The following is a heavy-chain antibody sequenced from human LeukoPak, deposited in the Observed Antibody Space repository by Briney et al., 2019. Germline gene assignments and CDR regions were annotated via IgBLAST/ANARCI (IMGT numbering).Heavy chain of an antibody. CDR2: ISSSSSYI. Sequence: GGSLRLSCAAPGFTFSSYSMNWVRQAPGKGLEWVSSISSSSSYIYYADSVKGRFTISRDNAKNSLYLQMNSLRTEDTAVYYCARRYGDSTSPRGMDVWGKGTTVTVSS. V-gene: IGHV3-21*01. J-gene: IGHJ6*04. D-gene: IGHD4-17*01. CDR3: ARRYGDSTSPRGMDV. CDR1: GFTFSSYS.